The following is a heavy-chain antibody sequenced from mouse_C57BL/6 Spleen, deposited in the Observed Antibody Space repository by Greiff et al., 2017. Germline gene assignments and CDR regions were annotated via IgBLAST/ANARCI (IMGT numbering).Heavy chain of an antibody. J-gene: IGHJ3*01. CDR2: IYPGDGDT. Sequence: VQVVESGAELVKPGASVKISCKASGYAFSSYWMNWVKQRPGKGLEWIGQIYPGDGDTNYNGKFKGKATLTADKSSSTAYMQLSSLTSEDSAVYFCARDYGSSYRFAYWGQGTLVTVSA. CDR3: ARDYGSSYRFAY. D-gene: IGHD1-1*01. CDR1: GYAFSSYW. V-gene: IGHV1-80*01.